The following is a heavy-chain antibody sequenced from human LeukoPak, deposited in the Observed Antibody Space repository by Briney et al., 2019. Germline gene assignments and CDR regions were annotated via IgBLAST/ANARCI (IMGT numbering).Heavy chain of an antibody. J-gene: IGHJ5*02. CDR2: ISSSSSYI. Sequence: SGGSLRLSCAASGFTFSSYSMNWVRQAPGKGLEWVSSISSSSSYIYYADSVKGRFTISRDNAKNSLYLQMNSLRAEDTAVYYCARGRLGGAAAGTSWFDPWGQGTLVTVSS. V-gene: IGHV3-21*01. D-gene: IGHD6-13*01. CDR3: ARGRLGGAAAGTSWFDP. CDR1: GFTFSSYS.